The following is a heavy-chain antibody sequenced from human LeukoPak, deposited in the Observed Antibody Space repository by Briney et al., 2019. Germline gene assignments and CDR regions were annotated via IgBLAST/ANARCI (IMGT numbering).Heavy chain of an antibody. D-gene: IGHD1/OR15-1a*01. CDR3: AREAGIAITGTIWYFDL. CDR2: IIPVFGTT. CDR1: VGTFSTDA. J-gene: IGHJ2*01. Sequence: SVKVSRKASVGTFSTDALAWVRQVPGQGPEWMGRIIPVFGTTNYAETFQGRVTITADISTSTGDMQLSSLRSEDTAVYYCAREAGIAITGTIWYFDLWGRGTLVTVSS. V-gene: IGHV1-69*06.